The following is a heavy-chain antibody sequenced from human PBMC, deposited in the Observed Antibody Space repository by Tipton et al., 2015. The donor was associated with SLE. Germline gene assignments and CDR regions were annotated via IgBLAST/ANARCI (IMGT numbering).Heavy chain of an antibody. CDR3: ATVIGGYSGYDNDY. CDR2: IYYSGST. CDR1: GGSFSGYY. Sequence: TLSLTCAVYGGSFSGYYWSWIRQPPGKGLEWIGSIYYSGSTYYNPSLKSRVTISVDTSKNQFSLKLSSVTAADTAVYYCATVIGGYSGYDNDYWSQGTLVTVSS. V-gene: IGHV4-34*09. D-gene: IGHD5-12*01. J-gene: IGHJ4*02.